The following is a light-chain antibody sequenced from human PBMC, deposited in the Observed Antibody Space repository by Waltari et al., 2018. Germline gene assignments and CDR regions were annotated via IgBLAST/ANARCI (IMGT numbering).Light chain of an antibody. Sequence: QSALTQPRSVSGSPGQSVTISCTGTSSDVGGYNYVSWYQQHPDKAPKLAIYDINKRPSWVPDRFSGSKSGNTASLTISGLQAEDEADYYCCSYVGSNIYWVFGGGTKLTVL. CDR3: CSYVGSNIYWV. J-gene: IGLJ3*02. V-gene: IGLV2-11*02. CDR2: DIN. CDR1: SSDVGGYNY.